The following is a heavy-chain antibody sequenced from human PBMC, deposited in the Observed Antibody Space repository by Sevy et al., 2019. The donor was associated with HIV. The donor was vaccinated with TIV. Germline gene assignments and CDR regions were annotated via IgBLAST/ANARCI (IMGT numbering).Heavy chain of an antibody. CDR3: AKDSYSSSWYYSHYYFCSMDV. D-gene: IGHD6-13*01. J-gene: IGHJ6*04. CDR1: GFTFSSYG. Sequence: GGSLRLSCAASGFTFSSYGMHWVRQAPGKGLEWVAFIRYDGSNKYYADSVKGGFTISRDNSKKTLYLQMNSLRAEDTAGYYCAKDSYSSSWYYSHYYFCSMDVWGKGTTVTVSS. CDR2: IRYDGSNK. V-gene: IGHV3-30*02.